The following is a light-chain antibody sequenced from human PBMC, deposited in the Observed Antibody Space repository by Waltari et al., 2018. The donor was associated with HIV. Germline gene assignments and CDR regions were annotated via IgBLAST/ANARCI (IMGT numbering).Light chain of an antibody. CDR2: EVD. CDR1: PSDIAAFNY. J-gene: IGLJ2*01. V-gene: IGLV2-14*01. CDR3: SSYTSKNFLT. Sequence: QSALTQPASVSGSPGQSITISCTGPPSDIAAFNYVSWYQQHAGDAPTLIFFEVDYRPAGVSDRFSASKSGNSASLTISDLQAEDEADYFCSSYTSKNFLTFGGGTKLTVL.